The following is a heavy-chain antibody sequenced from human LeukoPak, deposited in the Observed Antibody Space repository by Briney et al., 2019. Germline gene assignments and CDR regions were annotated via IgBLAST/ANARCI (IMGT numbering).Heavy chain of an antibody. V-gene: IGHV3-33*05. D-gene: IGHD6-19*01. CDR3: ARPGIAVAGEFFDY. Sequence: GGSLRLSCAASGFTFSRFGMHWVRQAPGKGLEWVAVFSYNGINKDYAGSVKGRFTISRDNSKNTLSLQMDSLRAEDTAVYYCARPGIAVAGEFFDYWGQGTLVTVSS. CDR1: GFTFSRFG. CDR2: FSYNGINK. J-gene: IGHJ4*02.